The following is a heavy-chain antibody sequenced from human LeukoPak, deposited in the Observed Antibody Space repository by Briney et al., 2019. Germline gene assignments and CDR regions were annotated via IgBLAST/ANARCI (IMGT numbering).Heavy chain of an antibody. CDR3: AKSIVGANIEC. CDR1: GFTFSNAW. Sequence: GGSLRLSCAASGFTFSNAWMNWVRQAPGKGLEWVSAISGSGGSTYYADSVKGRFTISRDNSKNTLYLQMNSLRAEDTAVYYCAKSIVGANIECWGQGTLVTVPS. CDR2: ISGSGGST. J-gene: IGHJ4*02. V-gene: IGHV3-23*01. D-gene: IGHD1-26*01.